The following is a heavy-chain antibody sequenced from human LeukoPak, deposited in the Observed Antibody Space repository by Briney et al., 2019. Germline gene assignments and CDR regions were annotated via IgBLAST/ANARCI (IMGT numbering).Heavy chain of an antibody. CDR2: INHSGST. CDR3: ATLLPVGY. V-gene: IGHV4-34*01. J-gene: IGHJ4*02. D-gene: IGHD1-14*01. Sequence: SETLSLTCAVYGGSFSGYYWSWIRQPPGKGLEWIGEINHSGSTNYNPSLKSRVTISVDTSKNQFSLKLSSVTAADTAVYYCATLLPVGYWGQGTLVTVSS. CDR1: GGSFSGYY.